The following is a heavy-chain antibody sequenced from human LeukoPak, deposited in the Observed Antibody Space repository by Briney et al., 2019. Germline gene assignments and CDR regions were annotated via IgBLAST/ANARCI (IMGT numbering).Heavy chain of an antibody. Sequence: KASETLSLTCTVSDGSISSYYWSWIRQPPGKGLEWIGFIYYSGSTNYNPSLKSRVTISVDTSKNQFSLKLSSVTAADTAVYYCARHGYDFWSGYYPSYGMDVWGQGTTVTVSS. D-gene: IGHD3-3*01. CDR1: DGSISSYY. J-gene: IGHJ6*02. CDR3: ARHGYDFWSGYYPSYGMDV. CDR2: IYYSGST. V-gene: IGHV4-59*08.